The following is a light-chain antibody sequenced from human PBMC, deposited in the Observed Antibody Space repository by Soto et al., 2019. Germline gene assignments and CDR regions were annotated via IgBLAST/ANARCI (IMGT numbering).Light chain of an antibody. V-gene: IGLV2-11*01. CDR1: SSDVGGYNY. Sequence: QSALTQPRSVSGSPGQSVTISCTGTSSDVGGYNYVSWYQQHPGKAPKLMIYDVSKRPSGVPDRFSGSKSRNTASLTISGLQAEDEADYYCCSYAGSYPVVFGGGTKLTVL. CDR2: DVS. J-gene: IGLJ2*01. CDR3: CSYAGSYPVV.